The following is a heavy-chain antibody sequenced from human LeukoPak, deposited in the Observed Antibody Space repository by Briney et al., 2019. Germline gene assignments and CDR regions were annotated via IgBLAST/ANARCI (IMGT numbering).Heavy chain of an antibody. CDR3: ARQLSGSYYKLNWFDP. CDR1: GGSICSGDYY. Sequence: SQTLSLTCTVSGGSICSGDYYWSWIRQPPGKGLEWIGYIYYSGSTYYNPSLKSRVTISVGTSKNQFSLKLSSVTAADTAVYYCARQLSGSYYKLNWFDPWGQGTLVTVSS. V-gene: IGHV4-30-4*01. CDR2: IYYSGST. J-gene: IGHJ5*02. D-gene: IGHD3-10*01.